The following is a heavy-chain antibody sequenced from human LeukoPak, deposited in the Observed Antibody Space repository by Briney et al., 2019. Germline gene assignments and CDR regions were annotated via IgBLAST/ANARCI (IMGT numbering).Heavy chain of an antibody. Sequence: GGSLRLSCAASGFNFGRNSMHWARQVPGKGLEWLSLINGDGNTYYAASVNGRFTVSRDNSKNSLYLQMSSLRPEDTALYYCAKDIGGGLLEYWGQGTPVTVSS. CDR2: INGDGNT. CDR1: GFNFGRNS. CDR3: AKDIGGGLLEY. J-gene: IGHJ4*02. D-gene: IGHD2-15*01. V-gene: IGHV3-43*02.